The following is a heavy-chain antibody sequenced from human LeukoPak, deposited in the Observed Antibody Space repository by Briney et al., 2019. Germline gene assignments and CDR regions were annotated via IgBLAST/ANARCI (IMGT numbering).Heavy chain of an antibody. V-gene: IGHV4-30-4*08. D-gene: IGHD3-16*02. CDR1: SASISSGGYY. CDR2: IYSSGST. CDR3: ARGPNYVRGSYQYFDY. Sequence: PSETLSLTCTVSSASISSGGYYWSWIRQHPGKGLEWIGYIYSSGSTYYNPSLRSRLTISVDTSKNQFSLRLTSVTATDTAVYYCARGPNYVRGSYQYFDYWGQGTLVTVSS. J-gene: IGHJ4*02.